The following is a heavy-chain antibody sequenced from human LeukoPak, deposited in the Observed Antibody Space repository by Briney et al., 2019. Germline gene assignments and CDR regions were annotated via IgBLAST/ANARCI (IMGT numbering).Heavy chain of an antibody. V-gene: IGHV4-34*01. D-gene: IGHD5-18*01. CDR3: ARSVEGTAMVIGYYYYYYMDV. J-gene: IGHJ6*03. CDR2: INHSGST. Sequence: PSETLSLTCAVYGGSFSGYYWSWIRQPPGKGLEWIGEINHSGSTNYNSSLKSRVTISVDTSKNQFSLKLSSVTAADTAVYYCARSVEGTAMVIGYYYYYYMDVWGKGTTVTVSS. CDR1: GGSFSGYY.